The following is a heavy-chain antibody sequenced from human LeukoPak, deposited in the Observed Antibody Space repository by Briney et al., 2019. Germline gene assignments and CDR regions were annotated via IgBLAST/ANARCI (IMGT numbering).Heavy chain of an antibody. CDR2: INGSSSDT. V-gene: IGHV3-11*03. CDR1: GFTFSDYY. J-gene: IGHJ5*02. Sequence: GGSLRLSCAASGFTFSDYYMTWIRQAPGRGPEWISYINGSSSDTKYADSVKGRFTISRDNAKNSVYLLMNSLRAEDTAVYYCARRGTTYCTVDSCHPNWFDPWGQGTLVTVSS. D-gene: IGHD2-15*01. CDR3: ARRGTTYCTVDSCHPNWFDP.